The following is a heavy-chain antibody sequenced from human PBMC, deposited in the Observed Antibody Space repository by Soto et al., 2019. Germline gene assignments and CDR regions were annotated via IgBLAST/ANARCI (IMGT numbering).Heavy chain of an antibody. J-gene: IGHJ5*02. Sequence: QVQLVQSGAEVKKPGASVKVSCKASGYTFTSYGISWVRQAPGQGLEWMGWISAYNGNTNYAQKLQGRVTMTTDTSTSTAYMELRSLRSDDTAVYYCARVRLRQQLELRNCAYNWFDPWGQGTLVTVSS. D-gene: IGHD1-7*01. CDR1: GYTFTSYG. CDR2: ISAYNGNT. V-gene: IGHV1-18*04. CDR3: ARVRLRQQLELRNCAYNWFDP.